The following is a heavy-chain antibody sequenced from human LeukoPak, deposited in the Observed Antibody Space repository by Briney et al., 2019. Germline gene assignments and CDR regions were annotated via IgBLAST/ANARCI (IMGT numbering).Heavy chain of an antibody. CDR2: ISYDGSNK. CDR1: GFTFSSYG. CDR3: AKAASYFVWLFDY. Sequence: GGSLRLSCAASGFTFSSYGMHSVRQAPGKGLEWVAVISYDGSNKYYADSVKGRFTISRDNSKNTLYLQMNSLRAEDTAVYYCAKAASYFVWLFDYWGQGTLVTVSS. D-gene: IGHD3-9*01. V-gene: IGHV3-30*18. J-gene: IGHJ4*02.